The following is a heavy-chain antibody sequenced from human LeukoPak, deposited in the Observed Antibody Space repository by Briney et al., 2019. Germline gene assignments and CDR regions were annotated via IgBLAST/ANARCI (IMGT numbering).Heavy chain of an antibody. CDR2: ISGSGGRI. CDR1: GFTFNNYA. V-gene: IGHV3-23*01. D-gene: IGHD4-17*01. CDR3: AKQTTVTSPLDY. J-gene: IGHJ4*02. Sequence: PGGSLRLSCAASGFTFNNYAMTWVRQAPGKGLEWASGISGSGGRIYYADSVKGRFTISRDNSKNTLYLQMNSLRVEDTAIYYCAKQTTVTSPLDYWGQGTLVTVSS.